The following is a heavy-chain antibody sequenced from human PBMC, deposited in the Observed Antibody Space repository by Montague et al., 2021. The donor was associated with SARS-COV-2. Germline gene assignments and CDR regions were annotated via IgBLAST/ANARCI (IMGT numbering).Heavy chain of an antibody. D-gene: IGHD5-12*01. J-gene: IGHJ4*02. CDR2: ISYDGSNK. CDR3: ARERGYSGYVVFGF. Sequence: SLSLSLSASGFTFSSYAMHWVRQAPGKGLEWVAVISYDGSNKYYADSVEGRFTVSRDNAKNTLYLQVNSLRAEDTAIYYCARERGYSGYVVFGFWGQGILVAVSS. CDR1: GFTFSSYA. V-gene: IGHV3-30-3*01.